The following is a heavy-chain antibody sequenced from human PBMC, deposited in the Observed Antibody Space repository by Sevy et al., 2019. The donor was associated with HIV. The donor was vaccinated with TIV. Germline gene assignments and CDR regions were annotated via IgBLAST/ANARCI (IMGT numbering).Heavy chain of an antibody. Sequence: ASVKVSCTASGYTFTSYGISWVRQAPGQGLEWMGWISAYNGNTNYAQKLQGRVTLTTDTSTSTAYMELRSLGSDDTAVYYCARGYYDFWSGYYRRDAFDIWGQGTMVIVSS. CDR3: ARGYYDFWSGYYRRDAFDI. CDR1: GYTFTSYG. D-gene: IGHD3-3*01. J-gene: IGHJ3*02. V-gene: IGHV1-18*01. CDR2: ISAYNGNT.